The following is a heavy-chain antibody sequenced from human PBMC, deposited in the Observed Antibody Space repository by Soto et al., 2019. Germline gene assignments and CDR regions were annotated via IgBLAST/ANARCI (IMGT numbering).Heavy chain of an antibody. CDR2: INDSGDST. D-gene: IGHD6-13*01. V-gene: IGHV3-23*01. J-gene: IGHJ5*02. Sequence: PGGSLRLSCAASEITFSRYAMSWVRQAPGKGLQWVSTINDSGDSTYYADSVKGRFTISRDNSKNTLYLQMNSLRADDTAVFYCAKGQYSGSSGWFDPWGQGTLVTVSS. CDR3: AKGQYSGSSGWFDP. CDR1: EITFSRYA.